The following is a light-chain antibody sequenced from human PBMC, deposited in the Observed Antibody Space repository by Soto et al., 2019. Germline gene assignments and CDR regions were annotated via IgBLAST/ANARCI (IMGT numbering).Light chain of an antibody. CDR1: QSVLYSSNNKNY. V-gene: IGKV4-1*01. CDR2: WAS. CDR3: QQHGSSPIT. Sequence: DIVMTQSPDSLAVSLGERATINCKSSQSVLYSSNNKNYLAWYQQEPGQPPKLLIYWASTRESGVPDRFSGSGSGTDFTLTISGLQSEDFAVYYCQQHGSSPITFGQGTRLEIK. J-gene: IGKJ5*01.